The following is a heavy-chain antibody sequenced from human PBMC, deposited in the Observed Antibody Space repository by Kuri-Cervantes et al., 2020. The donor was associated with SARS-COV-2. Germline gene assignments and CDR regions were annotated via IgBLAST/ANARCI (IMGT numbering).Heavy chain of an antibody. CDR1: GFTFSSYS. Sequence: GESLKISCAASGFTFSSYSMNWVRQAPGKGLEWVSSISSSSSYTNYADSVKGRFTISRDNAKNSLYLQMNSLRAEDTAVYYCARDKARYYYYYGMDVWGQGNTVT. CDR3: ARDKARYYYYYGMDV. D-gene: IGHD6-6*01. CDR2: ISSSSSYT. V-gene: IGHV3-21*01. J-gene: IGHJ6*01.